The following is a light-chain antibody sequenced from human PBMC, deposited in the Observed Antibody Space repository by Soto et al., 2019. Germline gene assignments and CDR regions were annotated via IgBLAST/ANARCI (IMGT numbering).Light chain of an antibody. CDR3: QTWGTGIQV. Sequence: QLVLTRSPSASASLGASVKLTCTLSSGHSSYAIAWHQQQPEKGPRYLMKLNSDGSHSKGDGIPDRFSGSSSGAERYLTISSLQSEDEADYYCQTWGTGIQVFGGGTKVTVL. V-gene: IGLV4-69*01. CDR2: LNSDGSH. J-gene: IGLJ2*01. CDR1: SGHSSYA.